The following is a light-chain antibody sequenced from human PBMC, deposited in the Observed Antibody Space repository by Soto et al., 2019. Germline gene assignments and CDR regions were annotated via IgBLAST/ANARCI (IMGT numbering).Light chain of an antibody. CDR2: DAS. CDR3: QQCGSSPPLT. J-gene: IGKJ4*01. CDR1: QSIYSN. Sequence: EIVMPQSPATWSVSPGDRVPLSCRASQSIYSNLAWYQQKPCQAHRLIIYDASSRATGIPDRFSGSGSGTDFTLTISRLEPQDFAVYYCQQCGSSPPLTFGGGTQVDI. V-gene: IGKV3-11*01.